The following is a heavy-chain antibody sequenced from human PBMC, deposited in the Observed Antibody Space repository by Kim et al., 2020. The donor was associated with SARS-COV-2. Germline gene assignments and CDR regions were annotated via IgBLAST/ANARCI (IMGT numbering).Heavy chain of an antibody. CDR2: IRSKAYGGTT. J-gene: IGHJ6*02. V-gene: IGHV3-49*04. CDR3: TRVAYGDSPYFYYGMDV. CDR1: GFTFGDYA. D-gene: IGHD4-17*01. Sequence: GGSLRLSCTASGFTFGDYAMSWVRQAPGKGLEWVGFIRSKAYGGTTENAASVKGRFTISREDSKGIAYLQMNSLKTEDTAVYFCTRVAYGDSPYFYYGMDVWGQGTRSPSP.